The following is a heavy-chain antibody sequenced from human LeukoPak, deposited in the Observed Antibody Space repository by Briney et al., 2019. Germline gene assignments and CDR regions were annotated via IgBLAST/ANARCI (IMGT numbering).Heavy chain of an antibody. D-gene: IGHD6-13*01. CDR3: ATRRKIAAAGLDC. J-gene: IGHJ4*02. CDR1: EYTLTELS. Sequence: RTSLKFSCKVSEYTLTELSMPWVRKAPGKGRKWMGGFNPEDVETIYAQKFQGRVTMTEDTSTDTAYMERSSLRSEDTAVYYCATRRKIAAAGLDCWGQGILVTVSS. V-gene: IGHV1-24*01. CDR2: FNPEDVET.